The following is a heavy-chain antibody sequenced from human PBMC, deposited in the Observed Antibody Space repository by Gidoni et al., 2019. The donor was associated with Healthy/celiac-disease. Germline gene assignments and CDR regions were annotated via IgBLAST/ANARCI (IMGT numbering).Heavy chain of an antibody. Sequence: EVQLVESGGGLVQPGRSLRLSCAASGFTFDDYAMHWVRQVPGKGLEWVSGIRWNSGSIGYADSVKGRFTISRDNAKNSLYLQMNSLRAEDTALYYCAKDSYYDSSGGVDYWGQGTLVTVSS. CDR1: GFTFDDYA. CDR3: AKDSYYDSSGGVDY. J-gene: IGHJ4*02. CDR2: IRWNSGSI. V-gene: IGHV3-9*01. D-gene: IGHD3-22*01.